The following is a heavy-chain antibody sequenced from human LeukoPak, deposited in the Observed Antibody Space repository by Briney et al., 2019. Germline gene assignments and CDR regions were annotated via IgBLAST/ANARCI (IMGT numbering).Heavy chain of an antibody. CDR1: GVTFSSYW. CDR2: IKQDGSEK. Sequence: PGGSLRLSCAASGVTFSSYWMSWVRQAPGRGLEWVANIKQDGSEKYYVDSVKGRFTISRDNAKNSLYLQMNSLRAEDTAVYYCASIQRVYYDPFGGPHDAFDIWGQGTMVTVSS. J-gene: IGHJ3*02. CDR3: ASIQRVYYDPFGGPHDAFDI. D-gene: IGHD3-3*01. V-gene: IGHV3-7*01.